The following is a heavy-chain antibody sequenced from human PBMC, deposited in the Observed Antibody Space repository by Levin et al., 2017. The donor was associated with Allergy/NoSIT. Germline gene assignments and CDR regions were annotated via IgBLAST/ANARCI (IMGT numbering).Heavy chain of an antibody. Sequence: PGGSLRLSCAASGFTFSSYWMSWVRQAPGKGLEWVANIKQDGSEKYYVDSVKGRFTISRDNAKNSLYLQMNSLRAEDTAVYYCARTTEGATTLFDYWGQGTLVTVSS. CDR2: IKQDGSEK. D-gene: IGHD1-26*01. V-gene: IGHV3-7*01. CDR3: ARTTEGATTLFDY. J-gene: IGHJ4*02. CDR1: GFTFSSYW.